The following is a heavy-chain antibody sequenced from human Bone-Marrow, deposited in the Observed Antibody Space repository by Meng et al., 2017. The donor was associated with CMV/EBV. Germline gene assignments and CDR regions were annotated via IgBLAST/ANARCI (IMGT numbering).Heavy chain of an antibody. CDR3: SRAEYFYDSSGLGRDPTYFDY. V-gene: IGHV4-38-2*02. J-gene: IGHJ4*02. Sequence: SETLSLTCTVSGYSISSGYYWGWIRQPPGKGLEWIGSIYHSGNSYYNPSLKSRVTISVDTSKNQFSLKLRSVTAADTAVYYCSRAEYFYDSSGLGRDPTYFDYCGRRTLVTVSS. CDR2: IYHSGNS. CDR1: GYSISSGYY. D-gene: IGHD3-22*01.